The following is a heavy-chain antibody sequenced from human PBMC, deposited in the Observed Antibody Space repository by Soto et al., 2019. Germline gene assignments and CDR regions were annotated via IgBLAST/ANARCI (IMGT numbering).Heavy chain of an antibody. CDR1: GGTFSSYA. J-gene: IGHJ6*02. Sequence: QVQLVQSGAEVKKPGSSVKVSCKASGGTFSSYAITWVRQAPGQGLEWMGGIIPFFGTADYAQKFQGRVTITEAESTTTGYMELGSLSSESTAVYFCACPVDTVYFYYGMGVWDQWTNVGVCS. D-gene: IGHD2-15*01. CDR3: ACPVDTVYFYYGMGV. V-gene: IGHV1-69*12. CDR2: IIPFFGTA.